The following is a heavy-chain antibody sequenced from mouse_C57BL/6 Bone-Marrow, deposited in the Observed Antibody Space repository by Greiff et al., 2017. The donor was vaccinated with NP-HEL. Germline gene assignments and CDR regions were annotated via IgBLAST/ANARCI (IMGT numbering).Heavy chain of an antibody. V-gene: IGHV5-9-1*02. D-gene: IGHD3-3*01. CDR3: TRERASRAMDY. J-gene: IGHJ4*01. Sequence: EVKLMESGEGLVKPGGSLKLSCAASGFTFSSYAMSWVRQTPEKRLEWVAYISSGGDYIYYADTVTGRFTISRDNDRNTLYLKMSSLKSEDTAMYYCTRERASRAMDYWGQGTSVTVSS. CDR2: ISSGGDYI. CDR1: GFTFSSYA.